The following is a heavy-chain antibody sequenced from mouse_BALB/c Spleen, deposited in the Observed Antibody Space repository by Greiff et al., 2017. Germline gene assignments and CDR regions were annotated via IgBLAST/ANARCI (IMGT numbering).Heavy chain of an antibody. Sequence: QVQLKESGAELAKPGASVKMSCKASGYTFTSYWMHWVKQRPGQGLEWIGYINPSTGYTEYNQKFKDKATLTADKSSSTAYMQLSSLTSEDSAVYYCAPHYYGSSLDYWGQGTTLTVSS. D-gene: IGHD1-1*01. CDR2: INPSTGYT. J-gene: IGHJ2*01. V-gene: IGHV1-7*01. CDR3: APHYYGSSLDY. CDR1: GYTFTSYW.